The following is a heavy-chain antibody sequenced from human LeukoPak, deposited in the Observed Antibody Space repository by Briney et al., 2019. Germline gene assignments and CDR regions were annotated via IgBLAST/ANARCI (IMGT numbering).Heavy chain of an antibody. CDR2: IYTSGST. Sequence: PSQTLSLTCTVSGGSISSGSYYWSWIRQPAGKGLEWIGRIYTSGSTNSNPSRKSRVTISVDTSKNQFSLKLSSVTAADTAVYYCARDSSTSHWGQGALVTVSS. J-gene: IGHJ1*01. CDR1: GGSISSGSYY. CDR3: ARDSSTSH. D-gene: IGHD2-2*01. V-gene: IGHV4-61*02.